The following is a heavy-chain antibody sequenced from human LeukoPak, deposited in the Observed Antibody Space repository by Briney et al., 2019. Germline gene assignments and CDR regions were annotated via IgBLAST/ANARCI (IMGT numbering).Heavy chain of an antibody. V-gene: IGHV4-59*01. CDR1: GASISVYY. CDR2: IYYSGST. CDR3: ARDRQHRDAFDV. Sequence: SETLSLTCTVSGASISVYYWSWVRQPPGEGLEWIGYIYYSGSTNYNPSLKSRVTMSVDTSKNQFSLNLSSVTAADTAVYYCARDRQHRDAFDVWGQGTMVTVSS. J-gene: IGHJ3*01.